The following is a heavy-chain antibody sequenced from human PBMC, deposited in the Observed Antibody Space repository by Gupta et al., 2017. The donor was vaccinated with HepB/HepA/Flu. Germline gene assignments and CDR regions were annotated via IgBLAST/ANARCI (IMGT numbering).Heavy chain of an antibody. J-gene: IGHJ6*02. D-gene: IGHD6-13*01. CDR1: GFTFSSYG. CDR3: AKDKGSSWYGEGDYYYGMDV. Sequence: QVQLVESGGGVVQPGRSLRLPCAASGFTFSSYGMHWVRQAPGKGLEWVAVISYDGSNKYYADSVKGRFTISRDNSKNTLYLQMNSLRAEDTAVYYCAKDKGSSWYGEGDYYYGMDVWGQGTTVTVSS. CDR2: ISYDGSNK. V-gene: IGHV3-30*18.